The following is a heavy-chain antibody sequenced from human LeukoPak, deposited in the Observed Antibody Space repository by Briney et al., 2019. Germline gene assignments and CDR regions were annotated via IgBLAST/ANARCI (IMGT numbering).Heavy chain of an antibody. J-gene: IGHJ3*02. CDR2: IYHSGTT. CDR1: GGSISSSRYY. D-gene: IGHD1-26*01. CDR3: ARTRGGSFGQGAFDI. Sequence: PSETLSLTCTVSGGSISSSRYYWGWIRQPPGKGLEWIGNIYHSGTTYYNPSLKSRVTISVATSKNQFSLKLSSVTAADTAVYFCARTRGGSFGQGAFDIWGQGTMVTVSS. V-gene: IGHV4-39*07.